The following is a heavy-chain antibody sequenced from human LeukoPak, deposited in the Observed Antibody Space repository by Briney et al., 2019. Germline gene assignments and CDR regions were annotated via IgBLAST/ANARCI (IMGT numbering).Heavy chain of an antibody. D-gene: IGHD3-10*01. CDR2: IYYSGST. Sequence: PSETLSLTCTVSGGSISSSSYYWGWIRQPPGKGLEWIGSIYYSGSTYYNPSLKSRVTISIDTSKNQFSLKLSSVTAADTAVYYCARAEPSMVRGVPYYIDYWGQGTLVTVSS. V-gene: IGHV4-39*07. CDR1: GGSISSSSYY. J-gene: IGHJ4*02. CDR3: ARAEPSMVRGVPYYIDY.